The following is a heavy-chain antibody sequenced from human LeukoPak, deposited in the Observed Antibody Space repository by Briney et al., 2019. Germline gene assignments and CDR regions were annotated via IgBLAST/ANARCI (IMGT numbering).Heavy chain of an antibody. CDR2: VYYSGIT. CDR1: GGSISSNNYN. D-gene: IGHD3-10*01. CDR3: ASSPYYYASGNYIWDYFDY. V-gene: IGHV4-39*01. Sequence: PSETLSLTCTVSGGSISSNNYNWAWIRQPPGKGLECIGSVYYSGITYYSPSLKSRVTMSVDTSKSQFSLKLNSVTAADTAVYYCASSPYYYASGNYIWDYFDYWGQGTLVAVSS. J-gene: IGHJ4*02.